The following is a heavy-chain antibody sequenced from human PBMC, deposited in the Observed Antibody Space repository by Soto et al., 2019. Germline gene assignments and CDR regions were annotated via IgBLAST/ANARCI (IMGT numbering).Heavy chain of an antibody. CDR3: AKDSRWGTYQWCDP. D-gene: IGHD3-16*01. Sequence: SETLSLTCTVSGDSINNHNWNWIRQSPGKGLEWIGYIYNSGSTNYNPSLKSRVTISVDTSKNQVSLKLNSVTAADTAVYYCAKDSRWGTYQWCDPWGQGILVTVS. V-gene: IGHV4-59*11. CDR2: IYNSGST. CDR1: GDSINNHN. J-gene: IGHJ5*02.